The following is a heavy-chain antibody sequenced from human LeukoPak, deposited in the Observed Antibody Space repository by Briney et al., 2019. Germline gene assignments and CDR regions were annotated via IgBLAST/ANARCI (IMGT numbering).Heavy chain of an antibody. CDR1: GGSISSYY. V-gene: IGHV4-59*01. Sequence: SETLSLTCTVSGGSISSYYWSWIRQPPGKGLEWIGYIYYSGSTNYNPSLKSRVTISVDASKNQFSLKLSSVTAADTAVYYCARISSGWFRGSTFDYWGQGTLVTVSS. CDR2: IYYSGST. CDR3: ARISSGWFRGSTFDY. J-gene: IGHJ4*02. D-gene: IGHD6-19*01.